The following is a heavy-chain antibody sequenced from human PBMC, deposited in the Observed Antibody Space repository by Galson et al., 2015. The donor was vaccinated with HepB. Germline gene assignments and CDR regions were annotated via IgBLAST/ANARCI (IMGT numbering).Heavy chain of an antibody. J-gene: IGHJ4*02. CDR3: TTDRSGSYSYYFDY. Sequence: SLRLSCAASGLTLSNAWMNWVRQAPGKGLEWVGRIKRKTDGGTTDDAAPVKGRFIISRDDTKNTLYLQMNSLKTEDTAVYYCTTDRSGSYSYYFDYWGQGTLVTVSS. D-gene: IGHD3-10*01. V-gene: IGHV3-15*07. CDR1: GLTLSNAW. CDR2: IKRKTDGGTT.